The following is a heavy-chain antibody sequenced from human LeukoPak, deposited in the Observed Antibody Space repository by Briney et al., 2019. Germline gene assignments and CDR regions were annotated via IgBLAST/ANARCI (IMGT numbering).Heavy chain of an antibody. CDR1: GYSISSGYY. CDR3: ARGLNLDYDSKGVYFDY. D-gene: IGHD3-16*01. V-gene: IGHV4-38-2*01. Sequence: KSSETLSLTCAVSGYSISSGYYWGWIRQPPGKGLEWIGSIYHSGSTYYNPSLKSRVTISVDTSKNQFSLKLSSVTAADTAVYYCARGLNLDYDSKGVYFDYWGQGTLVTVSS. J-gene: IGHJ4*02. CDR2: IYHSGST.